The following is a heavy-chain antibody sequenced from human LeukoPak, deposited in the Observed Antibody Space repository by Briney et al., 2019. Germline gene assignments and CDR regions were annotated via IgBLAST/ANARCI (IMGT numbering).Heavy chain of an antibody. CDR1: GFTVSSNY. D-gene: IGHD3-22*01. CDR3: ARDPRSGGYYGY. Sequence: GGSLRLSCAASGFTVSSNYMSWVRQAPGKGLDWVAVIYSGGITYYADSVKGRFTISRDNSKNTLYLQMNSLRAEDTAVYYCARDPRSGGYYGYWGQGTLVTVSS. J-gene: IGHJ4*02. CDR2: IYSGGIT. V-gene: IGHV3-53*01.